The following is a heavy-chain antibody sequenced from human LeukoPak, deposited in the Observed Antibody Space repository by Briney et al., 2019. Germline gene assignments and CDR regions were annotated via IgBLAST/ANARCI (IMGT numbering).Heavy chain of an antibody. CDR3: ARHVSIAVAYNWLDP. J-gene: IGHJ5*02. CDR2: IYPGDSDT. D-gene: IGHD6-19*01. V-gene: IGHV5-51*01. CDR1: GQTVTTYW. Sequence: GDSLKISCKGAGQTVTTYWIAWVRQTPGKGLEWMGIIYPGDSDTRYSPSFQGQVTISADKSTSTAYLQWSSLKASDTAIYYCARHVSIAVAYNWLDPWGQGTLVTVSS.